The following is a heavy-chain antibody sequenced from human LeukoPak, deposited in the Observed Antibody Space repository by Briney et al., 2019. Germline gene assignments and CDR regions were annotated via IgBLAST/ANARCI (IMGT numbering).Heavy chain of an antibody. CDR1: GFTFSSSA. Sequence: PGGSLRLSCAASGFTFSSSAMSWVRQAPGKGLEWVSAISNNGGYTYYADSVQGRFTISRDNSKSTLCLQMNSLRAEDTAVYYCAREYSGSYHFDYWGQGTLVTVSS. CDR3: AREYSGSYHFDY. V-gene: IGHV3-23*01. D-gene: IGHD1-26*01. CDR2: ISNNGGYT. J-gene: IGHJ4*02.